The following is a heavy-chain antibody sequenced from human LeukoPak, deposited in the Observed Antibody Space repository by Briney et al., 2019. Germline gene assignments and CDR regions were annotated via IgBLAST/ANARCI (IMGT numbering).Heavy chain of an antibody. CDR1: GFAFSTYA. D-gene: IGHD2-8*01. V-gene: IGHV3-23*01. Sequence: GGSLRLSCAASGFAFSTYAMSWVRQAPGKGLEWVSGIIGSGGSTYYADSVKGRFTISRDNSKNTLYLQMNSLRAEDTAIYYCAEAGCTNIVCYLNSWGQGTLVTVSS. J-gene: IGHJ4*02. CDR2: IIGSGGST. CDR3: AEAGCTNIVCYLNS.